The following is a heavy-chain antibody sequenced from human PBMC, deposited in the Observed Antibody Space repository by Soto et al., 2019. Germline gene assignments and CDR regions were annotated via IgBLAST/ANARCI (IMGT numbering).Heavy chain of an antibody. CDR2: FDPEDGET. D-gene: IGHD3-10*01. J-gene: IGHJ6*02. CDR1: GGSLSNYG. Sequence: ASVKVSCKASGGSLSNYGISWVRQAPGQGLEWMGGFDPEDGETIYAQKFQGRVTMTEDTSTDTAYMELSSLRSEDTAVYYCATQPTGGFGELLPYGMDVWGQGTTVTVSS. CDR3: ATQPTGGFGELLPYGMDV. V-gene: IGHV1-24*01.